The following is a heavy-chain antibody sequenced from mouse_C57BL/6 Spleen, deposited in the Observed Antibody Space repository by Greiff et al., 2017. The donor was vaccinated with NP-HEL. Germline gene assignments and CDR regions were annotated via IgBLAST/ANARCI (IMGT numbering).Heavy chain of an antibody. V-gene: IGHV3-6*01. Sequence: DVKLQESGPGLVKPSQSLSLTCSVTGYSITSGYYWNWIRQFPGNKLEWMGYISYDGSNNYNPSLKNRISITRDTSKNQFFLKLNSVTTEDTATYYCAREVGRGEDFDYWGQGTTLTVSS. CDR3: AREVGRGEDFDY. CDR1: GYSITSGYY. CDR2: ISYDGSN. J-gene: IGHJ2*01. D-gene: IGHD4-1*01.